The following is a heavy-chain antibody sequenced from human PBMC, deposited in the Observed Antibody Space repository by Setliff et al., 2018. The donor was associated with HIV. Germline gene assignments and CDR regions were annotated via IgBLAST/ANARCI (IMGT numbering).Heavy chain of an antibody. Sequence: GGSLRLSCEGSGFTFSDYAMSWVRQAPGKGLEWVANIKQDGSEKYYVDSVKGRFTISRDNAKNSLYLQMNSLRVEDTAVYYCATPRGLYSSSGWGQGTLVTVSS. CDR3: ATPRGLYSSSG. J-gene: IGHJ4*02. CDR1: GFTFSDYA. CDR2: IKQDGSEK. V-gene: IGHV3-7*03. D-gene: IGHD6-13*01.